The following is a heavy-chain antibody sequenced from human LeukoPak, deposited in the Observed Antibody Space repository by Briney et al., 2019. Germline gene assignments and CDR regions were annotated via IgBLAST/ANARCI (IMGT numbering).Heavy chain of an antibody. Sequence: SETLSLTCAVSGYSISSGYYWGWIRQPPGKGLEWIGSIYYSGSTYYNPSLKSRVTISVDTSKNQFSLKLSSVTAADTAVYYCARRGIASNPDYWGQGTLVTVSS. CDR2: IYYSGST. V-gene: IGHV4-38-2*01. CDR3: ARRGIASNPDY. J-gene: IGHJ4*02. D-gene: IGHD6-13*01. CDR1: GYSISSGYY.